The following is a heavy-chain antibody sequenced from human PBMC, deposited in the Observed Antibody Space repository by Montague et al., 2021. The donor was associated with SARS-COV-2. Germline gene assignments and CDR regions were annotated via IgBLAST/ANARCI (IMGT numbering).Heavy chain of an antibody. Sequence: SETLSLTCTVSGGSISSYYWSWIRQPPGKGLEWNGYMYYSGSTNYNPSLKSRVTLSVDTSKSQFSLKLSSVTAADTAVYYCARDFDYWGQGTLVTVSS. CDR3: ARDFDY. CDR1: GGSISSYY. CDR2: MYYSGST. V-gene: IGHV4-59*13. J-gene: IGHJ4*02.